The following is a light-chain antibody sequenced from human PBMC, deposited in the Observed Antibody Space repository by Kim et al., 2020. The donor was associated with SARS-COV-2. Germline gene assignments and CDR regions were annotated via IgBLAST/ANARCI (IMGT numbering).Light chain of an antibody. Sequence: ATINCKSSQSILYTSNNENYLAWYQQKPGQPPKLLIYWASTRESGVPDRFSGSGSGTDFTLTINSLHAEDVAVYYCQQYYTFPLTFGGGTKVDIK. V-gene: IGKV4-1*01. CDR2: WAS. CDR3: QQYYTFPLT. CDR1: QSILYTSNNENY. J-gene: IGKJ4*01.